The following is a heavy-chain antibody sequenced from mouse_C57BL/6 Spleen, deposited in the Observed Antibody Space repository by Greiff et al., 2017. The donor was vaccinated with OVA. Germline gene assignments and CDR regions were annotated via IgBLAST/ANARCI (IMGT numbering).Heavy chain of an antibody. CDR2: ISYDGSN. CDR3: AREGSDGYAVAY. Sequence: EVKLMESGPGLVKPSQSLSLTCSVTGYSITSGYFWYWIRQFPENKLEWMGFISYDGSNNYNPSLKNRITITRDTAKNQFFLKMNSVTTEDTATYYCAREGSDGYAVAYWGQGTLVTVSA. V-gene: IGHV3-6*01. CDR1: GYSITSGYF. J-gene: IGHJ3*01. D-gene: IGHD2-3*01.